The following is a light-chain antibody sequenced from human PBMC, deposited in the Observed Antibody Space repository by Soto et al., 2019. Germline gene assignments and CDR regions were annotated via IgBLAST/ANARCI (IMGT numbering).Light chain of an antibody. Sequence: MMMTQSPATLSVSPGERVTLSCRTSHSVNSHVAWYQQKPGQAPRLLIYDTSNRATGVPARFSGSGSGTDFTLTISSLEPEDCAIYYCQQRQYWPPITFGQGTRLEIK. V-gene: IGKV3-11*01. CDR3: QQRQYWPPIT. CDR2: DTS. J-gene: IGKJ5*01. CDR1: HSVNSH.